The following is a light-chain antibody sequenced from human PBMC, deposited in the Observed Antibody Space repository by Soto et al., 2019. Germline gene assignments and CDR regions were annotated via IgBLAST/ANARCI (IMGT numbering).Light chain of an antibody. Sequence: GWTQAPDTLSLSPGERATLSCRSSQSIRSERLAWYQQKPGQAPRLVIFDASNRASGMPERFSGSGSGTDFTLTIARLEPEDFALYSCQDYAGPPIPSALRTRPAIK. CDR2: DAS. J-gene: IGKJ5*01. CDR1: QSIRSER. CDR3: QDYAGPPIP. V-gene: IGKV3-20*01.